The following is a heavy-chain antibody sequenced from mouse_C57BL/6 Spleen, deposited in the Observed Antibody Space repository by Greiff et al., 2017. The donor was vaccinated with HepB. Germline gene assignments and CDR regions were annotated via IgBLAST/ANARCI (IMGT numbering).Heavy chain of an antibody. CDR1: GFTFSSYA. J-gene: IGHJ3*01. D-gene: IGHD1-1*01. Sequence: EVQLVESGGGLVKPGGSLKLSCAASGFTFSSYAMSWVRQTPEKRLEWVATISDGGSYTYYPDNVKGRFTISRDNAKNNLYLQMSHLKSEDTALYYCARANYYYGSSYPAYWGQGTLVTVSA. CDR2: ISDGGSYT. V-gene: IGHV5-4*01. CDR3: ARANYYYGSSYPAY.